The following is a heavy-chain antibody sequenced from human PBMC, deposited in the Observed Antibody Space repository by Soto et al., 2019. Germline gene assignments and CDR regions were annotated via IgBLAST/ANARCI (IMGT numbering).Heavy chain of an antibody. D-gene: IGHD2-2*01. V-gene: IGHV3-21*01. Sequence: GGSLRLSCAASGFNFSRSSMNWARQATGKGLEWVASISTSSNLIYYEDSVKGRFTVSRDHTKNSMYLQMISLRAEDTAIYYCARGMKTAVFYGMDVWSQGTTVTVSS. CDR3: ARGMKTAVFYGMDV. CDR1: GFNFSRSS. J-gene: IGHJ6*02. CDR2: ISTSSNLI.